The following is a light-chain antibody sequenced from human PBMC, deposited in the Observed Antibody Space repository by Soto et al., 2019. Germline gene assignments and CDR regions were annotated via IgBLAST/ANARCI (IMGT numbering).Light chain of an antibody. CDR1: QTINNRY. Sequence: EIVLTQSPGTLSLSPGERAILSCRASQTINNRYLAWYQQTPGRAPRLLIHAASSRAAGIPDRFSGSGSGTDFTLTINRLEPEDFAVYYCHHYDNSPPFPFGPGTKVDIK. V-gene: IGKV3-20*01. J-gene: IGKJ3*01. CDR2: AAS. CDR3: HHYDNSPPFP.